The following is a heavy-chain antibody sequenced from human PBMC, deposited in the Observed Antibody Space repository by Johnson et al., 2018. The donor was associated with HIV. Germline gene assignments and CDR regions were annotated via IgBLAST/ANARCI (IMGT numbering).Heavy chain of an antibody. J-gene: IGHJ3*02. CDR2: IKQDGSEK. V-gene: IGHV3-7*05. D-gene: IGHD6-13*01. CDR3: ARDRLYSSTWYAWDNDAFDI. CDR1: GFIVSSYW. Sequence: VQLVESGGGLVQPGWSLRLSCEASGFIVSSYWMSWVRQAPGKGLEWVANIKQDGSEKYYVDSVKGRFTISRDNAKNSLYLQMNSLRADDTAVYYCARDRLYSSTWYAWDNDAFDIWGQGIMVTVSS.